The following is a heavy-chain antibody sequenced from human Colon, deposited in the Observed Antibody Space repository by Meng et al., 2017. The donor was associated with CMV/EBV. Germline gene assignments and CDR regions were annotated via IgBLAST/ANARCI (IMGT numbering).Heavy chain of an antibody. J-gene: IGHJ4*02. Sequence: SETLSLTCTASGYSISSGYYWGWIRQPPGKGLEWIGSIYHSGSTYYNPSLKSRVTISVDTSKNQFSLKLSSVTAADTAVYYCARAVTTPIYDFWSGYYFYWGQGTLVTVSS. V-gene: IGHV4-38-2*02. D-gene: IGHD3-3*01. CDR3: ARAVTTPIYDFWSGYYFY. CDR2: IYHSGST. CDR1: GYSISSGYY.